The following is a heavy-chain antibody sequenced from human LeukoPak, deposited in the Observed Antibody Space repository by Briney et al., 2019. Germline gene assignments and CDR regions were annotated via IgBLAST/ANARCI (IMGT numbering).Heavy chain of an antibody. CDR1: GDSVNNINYY. Sequence: PSETLSLTCAVSGDSVNNINYYWGWIRQPPGKGLEWIGSIYFSGTTYYSPSLQSRVTVSLDTSKNQFSLRLSSVTAADTAIYYCATYGLRLRFDNWGQGTLVAVSS. J-gene: IGHJ4*02. V-gene: IGHV4-39*01. D-gene: IGHD5-12*01. CDR2: IYFSGTT. CDR3: ATYGLRLRFDN.